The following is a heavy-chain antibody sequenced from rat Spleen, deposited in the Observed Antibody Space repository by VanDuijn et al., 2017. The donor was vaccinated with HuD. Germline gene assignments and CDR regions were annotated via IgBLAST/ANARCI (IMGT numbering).Heavy chain of an antibody. CDR1: GFNFNDYW. D-gene: IGHD1-4*01. J-gene: IGHJ2*01. V-gene: IGHV5-58*01. CDR2: INTDGGNT. CDR3: AKRYPGIITPFDY. Sequence: EVKLVESGGGLVQPGRSLKLSCAASGFNFNDYWMGWVRQAPGKGLEWVSSINTDGGNTYYPDSVKGRFTISRDNAENTVYLQMNSLRSEDTATYYCAKRYPGIITPFDYWGQGVMVTVSS.